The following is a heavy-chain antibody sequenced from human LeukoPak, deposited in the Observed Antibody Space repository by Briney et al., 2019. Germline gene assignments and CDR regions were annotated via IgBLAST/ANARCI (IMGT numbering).Heavy chain of an antibody. D-gene: IGHD2-15*01. Sequence: ASVKVSCKASGYTFTTYDINWVRQATGQGLEWMGWMNPNSGNTGYAQKFQGRVTMTRNTSISTAYMELSSLRSEDTAVYYCARGLVVLAATSWAFDIWGHGTMLTVSS. CDR3: ARGLVVLAATSWAFDI. CDR1: GYTFTTYD. V-gene: IGHV1-8*01. CDR2: MNPNSGNT. J-gene: IGHJ3*02.